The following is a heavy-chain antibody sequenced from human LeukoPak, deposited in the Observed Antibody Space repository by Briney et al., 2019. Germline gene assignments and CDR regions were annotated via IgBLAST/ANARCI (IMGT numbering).Heavy chain of an antibody. D-gene: IGHD6-13*01. Sequence: GGSLRLSCAASGFTFSSYSMNWVRQAPGKGLEWVSYISSSSSTIYYADSVKGRFTISRDNAKNSLYLQMNSLRAEDTAVYYCASSLGYSSSWTPSLWGQGTLVTVSS. CDR2: ISSSSSTI. CDR3: ASSLGYSSSWTPSL. CDR1: GFTFSSYS. J-gene: IGHJ4*02. V-gene: IGHV3-48*01.